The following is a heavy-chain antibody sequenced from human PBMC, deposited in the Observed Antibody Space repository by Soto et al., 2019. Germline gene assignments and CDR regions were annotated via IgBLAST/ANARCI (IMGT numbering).Heavy chain of an antibody. Sequence: QVQLIQSEAEVKKPGSSVRVSCTASGGIFGSHGFSWVRQAPGQRLEWVGGFIPIFRTLTYTEKFQARVRIAADESTNTVYLDLSSLTSEDTAVYYCVRDRRIDYSDPHDEFVASDYEVWGQGTMVSVSS. D-gene: IGHD3-22*01. J-gene: IGHJ3*01. CDR3: VRDRRIDYSDPHDEFVASDYEV. CDR2: FIPIFRTL. V-gene: IGHV1-69*01. CDR1: GGIFGSHG.